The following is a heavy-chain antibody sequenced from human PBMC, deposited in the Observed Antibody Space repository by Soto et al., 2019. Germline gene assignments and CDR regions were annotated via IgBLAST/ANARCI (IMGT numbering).Heavy chain of an antibody. CDR1: GITLSRDW. V-gene: IGHV3-7*01. D-gene: IGHD2-21*02. CDR3: AKLLNGVTALDY. CDR2: IKPDGSGE. J-gene: IGHJ4*02. Sequence: EVQLVESGGGLVQPGGSLRLSYTASGITLSRDWMTWVRQAPGKGLEWVASIKPDGSGEYYLDSVKGRFTISRDNTKNSLYLQANSLRAEDTAMYFCAKLLNGVTALDYWGQGTLVTVSS.